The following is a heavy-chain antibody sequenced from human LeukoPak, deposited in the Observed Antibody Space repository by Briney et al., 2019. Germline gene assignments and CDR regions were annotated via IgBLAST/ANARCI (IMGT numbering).Heavy chain of an antibody. CDR1: GYTFTSYG. CDR2: ISAYNGNT. D-gene: IGHD5-24*01. CDR3: ARVGDNHRRAYWYFDL. J-gene: IGHJ2*01. V-gene: IGHV1-18*01. Sequence: ASVKVSCKASGYTFTSYGISWVRQAPGQGLEWMGLISAYNGNTNYAQKLQGRVTMTTDTSTSTSYMELRSLGSDDTAVYYCARVGDNHRRAYWYFDLWGRGTLVTVSS.